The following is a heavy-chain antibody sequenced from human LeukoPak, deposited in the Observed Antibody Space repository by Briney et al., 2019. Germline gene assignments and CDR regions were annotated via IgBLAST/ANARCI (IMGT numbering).Heavy chain of an antibody. CDR3: ARVRVVVVVAAATRLDY. V-gene: IGHV1-69*13. CDR1: GGTFSSYA. CDR2: IIPIFGTA. D-gene: IGHD2-15*01. J-gene: IGHJ4*02. Sequence: SVKVSXKASGGTFSSYAISWVRQAPGQGLEWMGGIIPIFGTANYAQKFQGRVTITADESTSTAYMELSSLRSEDTAVYYCARVRVVVVVAAATRLDYWGQGTLVTVSS.